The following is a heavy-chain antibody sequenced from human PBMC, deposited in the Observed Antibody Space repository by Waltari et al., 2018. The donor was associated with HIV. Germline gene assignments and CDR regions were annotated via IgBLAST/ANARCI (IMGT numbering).Heavy chain of an antibody. CDR1: GFTFDDFA. J-gene: IGHJ3*02. D-gene: IGHD6-6*01. Sequence: EVQLVESGGGLVQPGRSLRLSCAASGFTFDDFAMLWVRQAPGKGLEWVSGISWNIGSTGYADSVKGRFTISRDNAKNSLYLQMNSLRAEDTALYYCAREPEAARPTDDAFDIWGQGTMVTVSS. CDR3: AREPEAARPTDDAFDI. V-gene: IGHV3-9*01. CDR2: ISWNIGST.